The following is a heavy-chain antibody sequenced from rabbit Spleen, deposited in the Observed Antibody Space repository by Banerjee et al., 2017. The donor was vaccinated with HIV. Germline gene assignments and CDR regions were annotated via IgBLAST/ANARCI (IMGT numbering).Heavy chain of an antibody. CDR1: GFSLSNYY. CDR3: ARLGAGSSYFNL. Sequence: QLKESGGGLVQTGGSLKLTCTVSGFSLSNYYMSWVRQAPGKGLEWIGYIDPVFGSTYYASWVNGRFTISSHNAQNTLYLQLNSLTAADTATYFCARLGAGSSYFNLWGPGTLVTVS. CDR2: IDPVFGST. J-gene: IGHJ4*01. D-gene: IGHD8-1*01. V-gene: IGHV1S7*01.